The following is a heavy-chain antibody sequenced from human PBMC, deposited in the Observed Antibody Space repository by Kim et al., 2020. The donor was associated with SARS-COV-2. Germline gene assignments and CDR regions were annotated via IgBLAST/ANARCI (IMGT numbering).Heavy chain of an antibody. CDR2: IYYSGST. Sequence: SETLSLTCTVSGGSISSGGYYWSWIRQHPGKGLEWIGYIYYSGSTYYNPSLKSRVTISVDTSKNQFSLKLSSVTAADTAVYYCARGSGYADTSGVGDYWGQGTLVTVSS. CDR1: GGSISSGGYY. J-gene: IGHJ4*02. CDR3: ARGSGYADTSGVGDY. D-gene: IGHD5-12*01. V-gene: IGHV4-31*03.